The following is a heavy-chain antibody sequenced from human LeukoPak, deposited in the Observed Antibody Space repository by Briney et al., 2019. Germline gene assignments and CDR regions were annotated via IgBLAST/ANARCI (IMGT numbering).Heavy chain of an antibody. D-gene: IGHD3-10*01. Sequence: GGSLRLSCAASGFTFSSYSMNWVRQAPGKGLEWVSSISSSSSYIYYADSVKGRFTISRDNDKNSLYLQMNSLRAEDTAVYYCAKEVSSMVRGVLGVWGQGTLVTVSS. CDR1: GFTFSSYS. J-gene: IGHJ4*02. CDR2: ISSSSSYI. CDR3: AKEVSSMVRGVLGV. V-gene: IGHV3-21*04.